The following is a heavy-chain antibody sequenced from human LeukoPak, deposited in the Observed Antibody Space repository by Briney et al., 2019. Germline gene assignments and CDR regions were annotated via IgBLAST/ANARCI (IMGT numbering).Heavy chain of an antibody. V-gene: IGHV3-23*01. J-gene: IGHJ6*03. CDR1: GFTFSSYG. Sequence: PGGSLRLSCAASGFTFSSYGMSWVRQAPGKGLEWVSAISGSGGSTYYADSVKGRFTISRDNSKNTLYLQMNSLRAEDTAVYYCAKPRKPYYYMDVWGKGTTVTISS. CDR2: ISGSGGST. CDR3: AKPRKPYYYMDV. D-gene: IGHD1-14*01.